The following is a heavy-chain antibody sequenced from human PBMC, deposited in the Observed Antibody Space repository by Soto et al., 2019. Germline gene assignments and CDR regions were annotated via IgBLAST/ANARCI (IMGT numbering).Heavy chain of an antibody. CDR3: AKDGAVTTFDD. J-gene: IGHJ4*02. V-gene: IGHV3-30*18. CDR2: ISYDGSNK. Sequence: HPGGSLRLSCAASGFTFSSYGMHWVRQAPGKGLEWVAVISYDGSNKYYADSVKGRFTISRDNSKNTLYLQMNSLRAEDTAVYYCAKDGAVTTFDDWGQGTRVTVAS. D-gene: IGHD1-26*01. CDR1: GFTFSSYG.